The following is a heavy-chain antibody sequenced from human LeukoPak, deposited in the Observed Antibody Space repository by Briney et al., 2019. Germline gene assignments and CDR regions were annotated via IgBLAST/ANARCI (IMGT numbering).Heavy chain of an antibody. J-gene: IGHJ4*02. CDR3: ARVYGSYSYYFDY. Sequence: SETLSLTCAVYGGSFSGYYWSWIRQPPGKGLEWIGEINHSGSTNYNPSLKSRVTISVDTSKNQSSLKLSSVTAADTAVYYCARVYGSYSYYFDYWGQGTLVTVSS. V-gene: IGHV4-34*01. CDR2: INHSGST. D-gene: IGHD1-26*01. CDR1: GGSFSGYY.